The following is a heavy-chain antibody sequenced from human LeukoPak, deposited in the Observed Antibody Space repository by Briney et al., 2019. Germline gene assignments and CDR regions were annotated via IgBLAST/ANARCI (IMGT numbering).Heavy chain of an antibody. Sequence: GGSLRLSCAASGFTFSSYGMHWVRQAPGKGLEWVAVISYDGSNKYYADSVKGRFTISRDNSKNTLYLQMNSLRAEDTAVYYCAKDRGVRGGPLDYWGQGTLVTVSS. CDR2: ISYDGSNK. J-gene: IGHJ4*02. CDR3: AKDRGVRGGPLDY. V-gene: IGHV3-30*18. D-gene: IGHD3-10*01. CDR1: GFTFSSYG.